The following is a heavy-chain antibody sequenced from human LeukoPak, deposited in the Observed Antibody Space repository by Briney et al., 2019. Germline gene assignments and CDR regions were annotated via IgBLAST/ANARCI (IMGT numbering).Heavy chain of an antibody. CDR3: PKGLRGNLVY. CDR1: GVTLNGYA. V-gene: IGHV3-23*01. Sequence: PGGSLRLSCAASGVTLNGYAMVWVRQPPEKGLEWVSSITDNGINTYYADSVKGRFTISRDNSKNTLYLQMNSLRAEDTAVYYCPKGLRGNLVYWGQETLVTVSS. J-gene: IGHJ4*02. D-gene: IGHD1-26*01. CDR2: ITDNGINT.